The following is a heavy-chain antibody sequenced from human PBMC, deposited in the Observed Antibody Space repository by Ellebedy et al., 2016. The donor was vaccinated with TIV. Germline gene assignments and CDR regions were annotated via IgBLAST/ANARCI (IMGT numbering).Heavy chain of an antibody. CDR3: ARKVWFGESALAH. J-gene: IGHJ4*02. V-gene: IGHV1-18*01. D-gene: IGHD3-10*01. Sequence: AASVKVSCKVSGYAFTDYRIDWVRLAPGQGLSWMGWITSYNGDSDSVQKFQGRVTLTADTSTNTAYMEVRSLRSHDTAVYYCARKVWFGESALAHWGQGTLVTVSS. CDR2: ITSYNGDS. CDR1: GYAFTDYR.